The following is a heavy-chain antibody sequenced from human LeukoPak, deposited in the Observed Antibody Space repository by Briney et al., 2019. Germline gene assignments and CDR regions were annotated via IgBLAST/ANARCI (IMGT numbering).Heavy chain of an antibody. D-gene: IGHD3-10*01. CDR1: GFTFSSYS. Sequence: GGSLRLSCAAAGFTFSSYSMNWVRQAPGKGREWVSSISSSSSYIYYADSVKGRFTISRDNAKNSLYLQMNSLRAEDTAVYYCASAYMVRGVFDYWGQGTLVTVSS. J-gene: IGHJ4*02. CDR3: ASAYMVRGVFDY. CDR2: ISSSSSYI. V-gene: IGHV3-21*04.